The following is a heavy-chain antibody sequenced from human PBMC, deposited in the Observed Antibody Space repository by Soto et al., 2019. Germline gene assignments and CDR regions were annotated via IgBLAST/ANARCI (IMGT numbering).Heavy chain of an antibody. D-gene: IGHD1-26*01. CDR1: GGTFSSYA. CDR3: ARGPLIVGAIQSTYYFDY. Sequence: SMKVSCQASGGTFSSYAISWVRQAPGQGLELMGGIIPIFGTANYAQKFQGRVTITADESTSTAYMELSSLRSEDTAVYYCARGPLIVGAIQSTYYFDYWGQGTLVTSPQ. V-gene: IGHV1-69*13. J-gene: IGHJ4*02. CDR2: IIPIFGTA.